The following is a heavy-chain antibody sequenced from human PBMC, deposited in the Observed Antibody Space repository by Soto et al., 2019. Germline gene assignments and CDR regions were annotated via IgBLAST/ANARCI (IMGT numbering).Heavy chain of an antibody. CDR3: ATGYCSSTSCYPPIRDY. CDR2: IIPILGIA. CDR1: GGTFSSYT. D-gene: IGHD2-2*01. Sequence: SVKVSCKASGGTFSSYTISWVRQAPGQGLEWMGRIIPILGIANYAQKFQGRVTITADKSTSTAYMELSSLRSEDTAVYYCATGYCSSTSCYPPIRDYWGQGTLVTVSS. J-gene: IGHJ4*02. V-gene: IGHV1-69*02.